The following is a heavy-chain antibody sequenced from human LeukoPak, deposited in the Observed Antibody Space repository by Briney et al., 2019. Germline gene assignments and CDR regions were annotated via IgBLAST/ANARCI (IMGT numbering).Heavy chain of an antibody. CDR1: GFTFRSYS. V-gene: IGHV3-21*01. D-gene: IGHD6-19*01. CDR2: ISSGSSHI. J-gene: IGHJ4*02. Sequence: GGSLRLSCVASGFTFRSYSMNWVRQAPGKGLEWVSSISSGSSHIYYAHSVKGRFTISRDNAKNSLYLQMNSLRAEDTAVYYCARDRDDSSGWYEGDYYFHYWGQGTLVTVSS. CDR3: ARDRDDSSGWYEGDYYFHY.